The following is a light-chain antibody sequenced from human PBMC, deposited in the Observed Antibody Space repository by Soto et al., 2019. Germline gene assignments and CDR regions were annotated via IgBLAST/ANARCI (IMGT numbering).Light chain of an antibody. CDR2: GAS. CDR3: LEHGSSAWT. J-gene: IGKJ1*01. CDR1: HSVPTNY. Sequence: EIVLTQSPGTLSLSPGERVTLSCRASHSVPTNYLAWYQQKPGQAPRLLIYGASTRATGIPERFSGSGSGTDFTLTISRREPEDFAVYYRLEHGSSAWTFGQGTKVEIK. V-gene: IGKV3-20*01.